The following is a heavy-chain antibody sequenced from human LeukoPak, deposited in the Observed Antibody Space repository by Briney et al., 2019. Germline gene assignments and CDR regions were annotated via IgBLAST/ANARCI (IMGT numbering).Heavy chain of an antibody. CDR3: AREASSSWDPYFDY. D-gene: IGHD6-13*01. J-gene: IGHJ4*02. CDR1: GFTFSTYD. Sequence: GGSLILSCTVSGFTFSTYDMSWVRLTPGKGLEWVSTVTNSGGSTYYADSVEGRFTISRDNSKNTLYLQMNSLRAEDTAVYYCAREASSSWDPYFDYWGQGTLVTVSS. V-gene: IGHV3-23*01. CDR2: VTNSGGST.